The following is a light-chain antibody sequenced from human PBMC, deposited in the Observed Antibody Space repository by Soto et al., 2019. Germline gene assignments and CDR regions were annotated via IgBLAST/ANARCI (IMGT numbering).Light chain of an antibody. V-gene: IGKV1-5*03. J-gene: IGKJ1*01. CDR1: QSISSW. Sequence: DIQMTQSPSTLSASVGDRVTITCRASQSISSWLAWYQQKPGKAPKLLIYKASSLESGVPSRFSGSGSGTEFTLTISSLQPDDFATYYCQQYNSYSWTFDQGTNVEIK. CDR2: KAS. CDR3: QQYNSYSWT.